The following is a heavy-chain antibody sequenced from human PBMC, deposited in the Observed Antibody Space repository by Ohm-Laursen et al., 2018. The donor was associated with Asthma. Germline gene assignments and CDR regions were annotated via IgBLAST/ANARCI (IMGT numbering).Heavy chain of an antibody. Sequence: SLRLSCTASGYTFSRYSIHCVRQITGKGLEWVVSSSTASCFIYYADSVRGRFTTSRDNARNSVYLQMNSLRAEDTALYYCARFGPAWELPGREYSLHHWGEGTLVTVSS. CDR3: ARFGPAWELPGREYSLHH. CDR1: GYTFSRYS. CDR2: SSTASCFI. V-gene: IGHV3-21*01. D-gene: IGHD1-26*01. J-gene: IGHJ1*01.